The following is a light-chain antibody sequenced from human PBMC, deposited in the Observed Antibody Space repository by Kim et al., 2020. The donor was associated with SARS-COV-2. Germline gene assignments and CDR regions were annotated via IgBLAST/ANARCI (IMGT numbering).Light chain of an antibody. J-gene: IGKJ4*01. Sequence: EVVLTQSPATLSLSPGERATLSCKASQNINNFLAWYQQKPGQAPRLLIFDASDRATDIPPRFRGSGSGTDFTLTLSSLEPEDFAVYYCQQRSAWPLTFGGGTKVDIK. CDR1: QNINNF. CDR3: QQRSAWPLT. V-gene: IGKV3-11*01. CDR2: DAS.